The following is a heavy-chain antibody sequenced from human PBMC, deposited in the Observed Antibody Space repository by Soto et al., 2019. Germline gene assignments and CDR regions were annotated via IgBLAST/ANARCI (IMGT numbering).Heavy chain of an antibody. CDR3: ARSIGWKRLDY. CDR1: GFSVTSHY. CDR2: IYSGDSR. Sequence: EVQMVESGGGLVQPGGSLRLSCVVSGFSVTSHYMNWVRQAPGKGLEWVSIIYSGDSRNYADSVKGRFTISRDNSENTLYLQLDSLRAEYTAGYFCARSIGWKRLDYWCQGTLVSVSS. J-gene: IGHJ4*02. D-gene: IGHD6-19*01. V-gene: IGHV3-66*01.